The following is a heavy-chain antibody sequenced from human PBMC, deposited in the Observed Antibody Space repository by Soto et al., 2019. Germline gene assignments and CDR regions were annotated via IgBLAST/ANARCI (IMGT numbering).Heavy chain of an antibody. CDR2: ISTDGSST. CDR1: GFTFSTYP. Sequence: EVQVVESGGGLVQPGGSLRLSCTASGFTFSTYPMHWVRQAPGKGLEYVSAISTDGSSTYYANSVKGRFTISRDNSKNTLYLQMGSLRADDMAMYYCARGIGSSRAWDYFDYWGQGTLVTVSS. CDR3: ARGIGSSRAWDYFDY. J-gene: IGHJ4*02. V-gene: IGHV3-64*01. D-gene: IGHD6-13*01.